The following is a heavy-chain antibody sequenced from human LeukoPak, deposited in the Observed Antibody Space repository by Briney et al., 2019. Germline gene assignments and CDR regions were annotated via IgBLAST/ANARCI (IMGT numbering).Heavy chain of an antibody. V-gene: IGHV1-18*01. CDR2: ISAYNGNT. J-gene: IGHJ3*02. CDR1: GYTFTSYG. Sequence: GASVKVSCKASGYTFTSYGISWVRQAPGQGLEWMGWISAYNGNTNYAQKLQGRVTMTTDTSTSTAYMELRSLRSDDTAVYYCARDLNGATGAQNDAFDIWGQGTMVTVSS. D-gene: IGHD1-26*01. CDR3: ARDLNGATGAQNDAFDI.